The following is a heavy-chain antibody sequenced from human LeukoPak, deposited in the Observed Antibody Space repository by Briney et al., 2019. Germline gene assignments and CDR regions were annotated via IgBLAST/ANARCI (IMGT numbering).Heavy chain of an antibody. Sequence: SWVRQPPGKGLEWIGYIYYSGSTYYNPSLKSRVTISVDTSKNQFSLKLSSVTAADTAVYYCATDYVWGSYRDDAFDIWGQGTMVTVSS. D-gene: IGHD3-16*02. CDR2: IYYSGST. CDR3: ATDYVWGSYRDDAFDI. V-gene: IGHV4-30-4*08. J-gene: IGHJ3*02.